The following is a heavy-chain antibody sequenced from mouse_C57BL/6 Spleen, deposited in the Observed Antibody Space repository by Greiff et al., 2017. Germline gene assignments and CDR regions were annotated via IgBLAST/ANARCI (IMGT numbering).Heavy chain of an antibody. CDR3: ARGHITTVVAKAMDY. D-gene: IGHD1-1*01. CDR1: GYTFTSYW. CDR2: IDPSDSET. Sequence: QVQLQQPGAELVRPGSSVKLSCKASGYTFTSYWMHWVQQRPIQGLEWIGTIDPSDSETHYNQKFKDKATLTVDKSSSTAYMQLSSLTSEDSAVYFCARGHITTVVAKAMDYWGQGTSVTVSS. V-gene: IGHV1-52*01. J-gene: IGHJ4*01.